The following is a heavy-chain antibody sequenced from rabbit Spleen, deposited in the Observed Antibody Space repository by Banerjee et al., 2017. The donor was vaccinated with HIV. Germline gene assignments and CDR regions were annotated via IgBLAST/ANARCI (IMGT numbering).Heavy chain of an antibody. CDR1: GFDFSAYT. J-gene: IGHJ4*01. CDR2: IDAGVKGTT. D-gene: IGHD2-1*01. Sequence: QEQLVESGGGLVKPGASLTLICTASGFDFSAYTFMCWVRQAPGNGLEWIACIDAGVKGTTYYASWVNGRFTISRSTSLNTVTLQMTSLTAADTATYFCVRDQAGDADYGPYYLNLWGPGALVTVS. V-gene: IGHV1S47*01. CDR3: VRDQAGDADYGPYYLNL.